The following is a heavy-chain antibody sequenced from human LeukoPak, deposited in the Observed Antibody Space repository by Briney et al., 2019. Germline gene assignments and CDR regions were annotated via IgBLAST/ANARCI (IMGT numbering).Heavy chain of an antibody. Sequence: GGSLRLSCAASGFTFSSYAMHWVRQAPGKGLEWVAVILHDGSNKQYADSVKGRFTISRDNSKNTLYLQINSLRAEDTAVYYCVKRISDFGMDYWGQGTLVTVSS. J-gene: IGHJ4*02. CDR2: ILHDGSNK. CDR1: GFTFSSYA. CDR3: VKRISDFGMDY. V-gene: IGHV3-30*18. D-gene: IGHD4-17*01.